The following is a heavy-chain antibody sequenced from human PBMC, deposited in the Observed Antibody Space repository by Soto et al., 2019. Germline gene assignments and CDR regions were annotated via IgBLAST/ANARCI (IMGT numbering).Heavy chain of an antibody. CDR1: GFTFSGSA. J-gene: IGHJ4*02. Sequence: EVQLVESGGGLVQHGGSLKLSCAASGFTFSGSAMHWVRQASGKGLEWVGRIRSKTNNYATAYAASVKGRFTVSRDDSKNTAYLQMNSLKSEDTAVYYCTDGKPNWGQGTLVTVSS. CDR3: TDGKPN. V-gene: IGHV3-73*02. CDR2: IRSKTNNYAT.